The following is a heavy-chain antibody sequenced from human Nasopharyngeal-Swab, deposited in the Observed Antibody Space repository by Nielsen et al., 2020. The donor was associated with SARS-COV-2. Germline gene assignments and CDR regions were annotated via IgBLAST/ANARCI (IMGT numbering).Heavy chain of an antibody. V-gene: IGHV4-61*05. Sequence: GSLRLSCTVSGGSISSCSIRSYYWSWIRQPPGKGLEWIGYFSYTGITNYNPSLKSRGTISVDMSKNQFTLKWSSVAAADTAVYYCAREVVGGLVDSWGQGTLVTVSS. D-gene: IGHD1-26*01. CDR3: AREVVGGLVDS. J-gene: IGHJ4*02. CDR2: FSYTGIT. CDR1: GGSISSCSIRSYY.